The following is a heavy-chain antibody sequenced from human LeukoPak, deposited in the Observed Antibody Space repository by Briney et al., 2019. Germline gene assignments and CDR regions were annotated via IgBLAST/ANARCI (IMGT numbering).Heavy chain of an antibody. J-gene: IGHJ4*02. V-gene: IGHV4-59*01. CDR1: GGSISSYY. D-gene: IGHD2-2*01. CDR2: IYYSGST. CDR3: ARDGDLGYCSSTSCYGGLFDY. Sequence: SETLSLTCTVSGGSISSYYWIWIRQPPGKGLEWIGYIYYSGSTNYNPSLKSRVTISVDTSKNQFSLKLSSVTAADTAVYYCARDGDLGYCSSTSCYGGLFDYWGQGTLVTVSS.